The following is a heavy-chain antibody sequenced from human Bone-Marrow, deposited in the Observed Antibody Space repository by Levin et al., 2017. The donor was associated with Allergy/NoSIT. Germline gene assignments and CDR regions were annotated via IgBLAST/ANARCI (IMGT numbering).Heavy chain of an antibody. CDR1: GASISTTNW. CDR3: ARDYTRDEDADYRPNWSDP. CDR2: VYHSGGT. D-gene: IGHD4-11*01. V-gene: IGHV4-4*02. J-gene: IGHJ5*02. Sequence: ASETLSLTCAVSGASISTTNWWSWVRQSPGKGLEWIGEVYHSGGTHYNPSLTGRVAISIDKSKNQFSLKLTSVTAADTGIYYCARDYTRDEDADYRPNWSDPWGQGTLVTVSS.